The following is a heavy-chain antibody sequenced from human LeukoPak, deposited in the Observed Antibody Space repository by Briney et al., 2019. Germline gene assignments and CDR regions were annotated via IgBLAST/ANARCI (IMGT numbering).Heavy chain of an antibody. CDR3: ARVEGIAAAGSPFDH. CDR2: ISSSSSYI. Sequence: GGSLRLSCAASGFTFSSYSMNWVRQAPGKGLEWVSSISSSSSYIYYADSVKGRFTISRDNAKNSLYLQMNSLRAEDTAVYYCARVEGIAAAGSPFDHWGQGTLVTVSS. V-gene: IGHV3-21*01. J-gene: IGHJ5*02. CDR1: GFTFSSYS. D-gene: IGHD6-13*01.